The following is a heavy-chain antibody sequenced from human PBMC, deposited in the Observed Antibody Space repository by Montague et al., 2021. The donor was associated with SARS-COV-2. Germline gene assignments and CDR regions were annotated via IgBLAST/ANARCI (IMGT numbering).Heavy chain of an antibody. CDR3: AKGTAVPGTRGYYLDS. Sequence: SLRLSCAASGFTFSSYSMSWVRQAPRKGLEWVSVIYSGGSSTLYANSVQGRFSISRDNSKNTVDLQMNSLRGEDTAIYYCAKGTAVPGTRGYYLDSWGQGTLVTVSS. V-gene: IGHV3-23*03. CDR1: GFTFSSYS. CDR2: IYSGGSST. J-gene: IGHJ4*02. D-gene: IGHD6-19*01.